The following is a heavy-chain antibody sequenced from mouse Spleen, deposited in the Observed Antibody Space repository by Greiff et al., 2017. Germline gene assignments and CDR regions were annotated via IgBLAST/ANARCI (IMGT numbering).Heavy chain of an antibody. CDR3: ARAYGSSEYFDV. V-gene: IGHV5-17*01. J-gene: IGHJ1*01. CDR1: GFTFSDYG. CDR2: ISSGSSTI. Sequence: EVKLQESGGGLVKPGGSLKLSCAASGFTFSDYGMHWVRQAPEKGLEWVAYISSGSSTIYYADTVKGRFTISRDNAKNTLFLQMTSLRSEDTAMYYCARAYGSSEYFDVWGAGTTVTVSS. D-gene: IGHD1-1*01.